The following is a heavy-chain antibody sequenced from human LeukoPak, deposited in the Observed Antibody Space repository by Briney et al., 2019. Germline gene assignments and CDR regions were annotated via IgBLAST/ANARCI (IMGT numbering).Heavy chain of an antibody. CDR1: GGSFSGYY. J-gene: IGHJ5*02. D-gene: IGHD3-9*01. CDR2: INHGGST. CDR3: ARGVLGGLRYFDWSQRDWFDP. Sequence: SETLSLTCAVYGGSFSGYYWSWIRQPPGKGLEWIGEINHGGSTNYNPSLKSRVTISVDTSKNQFSLKLSSVTAADTAVYYCARGVLGGLRYFDWSQRDWFDPWGQGTLVTVSS. V-gene: IGHV4-34*01.